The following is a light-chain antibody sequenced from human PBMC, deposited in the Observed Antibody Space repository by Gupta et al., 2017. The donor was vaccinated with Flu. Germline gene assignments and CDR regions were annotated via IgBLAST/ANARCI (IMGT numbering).Light chain of an antibody. Sequence: NIGAGYDVHWYQQRPGKAPKLLIYGSNNRPSGVPDRFSGSKSDTSSSLAITGLQAEDEADYYCQSFDSSLSGSQVFGGGTKPTVL. CDR3: QSFDSSLSGSQV. CDR2: GSN. CDR1: NIGAGYD. J-gene: IGLJ3*02. V-gene: IGLV1-40*01.